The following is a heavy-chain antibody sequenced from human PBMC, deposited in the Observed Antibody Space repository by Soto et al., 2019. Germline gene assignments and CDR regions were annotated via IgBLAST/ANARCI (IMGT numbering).Heavy chain of an antibody. V-gene: IGHV3-23*01. CDR3: AKVGSERYSGQHSDY. CDR2: ISSSSGST. Sequence: EVQLFESGGGLVQPGGSLRLSCAASGFTFSNYAMNWVRQAPGKGLEWVSTISSSSGSTYYSDSVKGRFTISRDNSKNFLYLQMNSLRGDDTAVYYCAKVGSERYSGQHSDYWGQGTLVTSSS. D-gene: IGHD5-12*01. CDR1: GFTFSNYA. J-gene: IGHJ4*02.